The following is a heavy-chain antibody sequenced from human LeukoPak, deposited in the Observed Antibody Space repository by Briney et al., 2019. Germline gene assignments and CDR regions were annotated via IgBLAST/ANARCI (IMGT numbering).Heavy chain of an antibody. Sequence: SVKVSCKASGGTFSSYAISWVRQAPGQGLEWMGRIIPIFGTANYAQKFQGRVTITTDESTSTAYMELSSLRSEDTAVYYCARGILTGYGYYYYYVDVWGKGTTVTVSS. CDR1: GGTFSSYA. V-gene: IGHV1-69*05. CDR2: IIPIFGTA. D-gene: IGHD3-9*01. J-gene: IGHJ6*03. CDR3: ARGILTGYGYYYYYVDV.